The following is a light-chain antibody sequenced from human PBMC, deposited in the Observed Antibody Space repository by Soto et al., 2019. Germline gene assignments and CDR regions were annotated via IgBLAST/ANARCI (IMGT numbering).Light chain of an antibody. CDR1: QDISNH. CDR2: DAS. J-gene: IGKJ4*01. CDR3: PQYVHKNT. V-gene: IGKV1-33*01. Sequence: DIQMTQSPSSLSASVGDRVTITCQASQDISNHLHWYQQKPGKAPELLIYDASDLVTGVPSRFSGSGSGADFTYTISSLQPDDIATYYCPQYVHKNTFGGGTKVEIK.